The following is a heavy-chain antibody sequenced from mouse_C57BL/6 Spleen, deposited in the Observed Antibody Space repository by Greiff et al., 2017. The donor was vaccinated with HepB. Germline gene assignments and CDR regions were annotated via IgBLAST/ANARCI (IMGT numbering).Heavy chain of an antibody. J-gene: IGHJ4*01. CDR1: GFTFSSYA. CDR2: ISSGGDYI. Sequence: EVKVVESGEGLVKPGGSLKLSCAASGFTFSSYAMSWVRQTPEKRLEWVAYISSGGDYIYYADTVKGRFTISRDNARNTLYLQMSSLKSEDTAMYYCTSSPTGSYAMDYWGQGTSVTVSS. CDR3: TSSPTGSYAMDY. V-gene: IGHV5-9-1*02. D-gene: IGHD2-10*01.